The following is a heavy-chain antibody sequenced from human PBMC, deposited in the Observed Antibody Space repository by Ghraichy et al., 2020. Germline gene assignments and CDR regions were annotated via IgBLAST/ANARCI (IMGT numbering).Heavy chain of an antibody. CDR1: GGSISSYY. V-gene: IGHV4-59*01. Sequence: SETLSLTCTVSGGSISSYYWSWIRQPPGKGLEWIGYIYYSGSTNYNPSLKSRVTISVDTSKNQFSLKLSSVTAADTAVYYCARVPGDFTTYYYYYYGMDVWGQGTTVTVSS. J-gene: IGHJ6*02. CDR3: ARVPGDFTTYYYYYYGMDV. CDR2: IYYSGST. D-gene: IGHD4-17*01.